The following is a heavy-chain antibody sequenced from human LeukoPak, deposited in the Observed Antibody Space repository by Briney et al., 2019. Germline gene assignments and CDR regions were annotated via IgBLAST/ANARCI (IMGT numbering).Heavy chain of an antibody. J-gene: IGHJ3*02. V-gene: IGHV3-33*08. D-gene: IGHD5-18*01. CDR2: IWYDGSNK. CDR3: ATGYRVNAFDI. CDR1: GFTFSSYS. Sequence: GGFLRLSCAASGFTFSSYSMNWVRQAPGKGLEWVAVIWYDGSNKYYADSVKGRFTISRDNSKDTLYLQMNSLRAEDTAVYYCATGYRVNAFDIWGQGTMVTVSS.